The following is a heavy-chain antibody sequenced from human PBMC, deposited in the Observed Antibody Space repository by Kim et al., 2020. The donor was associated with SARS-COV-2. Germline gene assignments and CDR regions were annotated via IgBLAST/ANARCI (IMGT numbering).Heavy chain of an antibody. J-gene: IGHJ6*02. CDR2: IYHSGST. V-gene: IGHV4-4*02. Sequence: SETLSLTCAVSGGSISSSNWWSWVRQPPGKGLEWIGEIYHSGSTNYNPSLKSRVTISVDKSKNQFSLKLSSVTAADTAVYYCARAPASGWYAYYGMDVWGQGTTVTVSS. D-gene: IGHD6-19*01. CDR1: GGSISSSNW. CDR3: ARAPASGWYAYYGMDV.